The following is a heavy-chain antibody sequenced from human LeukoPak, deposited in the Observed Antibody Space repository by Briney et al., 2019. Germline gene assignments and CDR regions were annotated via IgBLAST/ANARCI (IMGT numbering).Heavy chain of an antibody. D-gene: IGHD3-22*01. CDR1: GDTISSYA. CDR3: ARDRPTYYYDSSGSANAFDI. V-gene: IGHV1-69*05. Sequence: SVTVTCKASGDTISSYAISWVRQPPAQGLEWMGRIIPIFGTANYAQKFQGRVTITTDESTSTAYMELSSLRSEDTAVYYCARDRPTYYYDSSGSANAFDIWGQGTMVTVSS. CDR2: IIPIFGTA. J-gene: IGHJ3*02.